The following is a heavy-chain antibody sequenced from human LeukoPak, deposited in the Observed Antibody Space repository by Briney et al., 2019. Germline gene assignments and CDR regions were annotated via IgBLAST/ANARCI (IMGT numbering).Heavy chain of an antibody. CDR3: ARGIVVVPAALDAFDI. Sequence: PGGSLRLSCAASGFTFSRYSVNWVRQAPGRGLEWLSSISGSSNYKYYADSVKGRFTISRDNAKNSLYLQMNSLRAEDTAVYYCARGIVVVPAALDAFDIWGQGTMVTVSS. J-gene: IGHJ3*02. CDR1: GFTFSRYS. D-gene: IGHD2-2*01. V-gene: IGHV3-21*01. CDR2: ISGSSNYK.